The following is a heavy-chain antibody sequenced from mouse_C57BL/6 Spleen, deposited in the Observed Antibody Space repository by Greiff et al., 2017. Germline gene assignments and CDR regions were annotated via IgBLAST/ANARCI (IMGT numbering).Heavy chain of an antibody. CDR1: GFTFTEYT. CDR2: FYPGSGSI. CDR3: ARHPLYYYGSSYYFDY. D-gene: IGHD1-1*01. V-gene: IGHV1-62-2*01. Sequence: QVQLQQSGAELVKPGASVKLSCKASGFTFTEYTIHWVKQRSGQGLEWIGWFYPGSGSIEYNEKFQDKATLTADKSSTTVYMELSRLTSEDSAVXVCARHPLYYYGSSYYFDYWGQGTTLTVSS. J-gene: IGHJ2*01.